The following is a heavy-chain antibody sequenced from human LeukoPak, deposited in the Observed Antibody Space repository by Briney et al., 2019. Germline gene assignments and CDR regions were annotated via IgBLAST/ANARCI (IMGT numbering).Heavy chain of an antibody. V-gene: IGHV1-69*13. CDR2: IIPIFGTA. Sequence: ASVKVSCKASGGTFSSYAISWVRQAPGQGPEWMGGIIPIFGTANYAQKFQGRVTITADESTSTAYMELSSLRSEDTAVYYCAKHRYQLLNGFDHWGQGTLVTVSS. D-gene: IGHD2-2*01. CDR3: AKHRYQLLNGFDH. J-gene: IGHJ4*02. CDR1: GGTFSSYA.